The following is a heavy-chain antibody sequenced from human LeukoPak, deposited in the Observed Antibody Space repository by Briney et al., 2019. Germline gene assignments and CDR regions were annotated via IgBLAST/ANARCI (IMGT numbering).Heavy chain of an antibody. Sequence: ASVKVSCKASGYTFTSHYIHWVRQAPGQGLEWMGIINPSGDSASHVHNFQGRVTMTRDTSTSTLYMELANLTSEDTAVYYCAREDLEGWGSGFDYWGQGTRVTVSS. J-gene: IGHJ4*02. CDR2: INPSGDSA. CDR1: GYTFTSHY. V-gene: IGHV1-46*01. CDR3: AREDLEGWGSGFDY. D-gene: IGHD3-10*01.